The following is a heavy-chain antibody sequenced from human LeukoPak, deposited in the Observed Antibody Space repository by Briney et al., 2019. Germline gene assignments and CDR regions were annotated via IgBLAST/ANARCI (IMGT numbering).Heavy chain of an antibody. D-gene: IGHD6-13*01. Sequence: PSETLSLTCIVSGGSISSSSYYWGWIRQPPGKGLEWIGSIFYSGSTYYNPSLKSRVTISVDTSKNLFSLKLSSVTAADTAVYYCARGLYSGPHRFDYWGQGTLVTVSS. J-gene: IGHJ4*02. CDR3: ARGLYSGPHRFDY. V-gene: IGHV4-39*01. CDR1: GGSISSSSYY. CDR2: IFYSGST.